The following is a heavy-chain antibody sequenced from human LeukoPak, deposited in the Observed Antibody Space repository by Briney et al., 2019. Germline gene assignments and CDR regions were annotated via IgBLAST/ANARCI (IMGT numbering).Heavy chain of an antibody. V-gene: IGHV1-18*01. CDR3: ARGRRTYCGGDCESCDY. CDR2: ISAYNGNT. Sequence: ASVKVSCKASGYTFRSYGITWVRQAPGQGLEWMGWISAYNGNTNFAQKFQGRLTMTTDTSTSTAYMELRRLRSDDTAVYYCARGRRTYCGGDCESCDYWGQGTLVTVSS. CDR1: GYTFRSYG. J-gene: IGHJ4*02. D-gene: IGHD2-21*02.